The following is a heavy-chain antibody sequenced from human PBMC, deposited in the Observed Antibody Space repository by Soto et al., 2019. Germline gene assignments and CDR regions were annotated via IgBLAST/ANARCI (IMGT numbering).Heavy chain of an antibody. Sequence: EVQLVESGGGLVQPGGSLRLSCAVSGFTFSSFWMHWVRQAPGEGLVWVSRINTDGSSTSYADSVKGRFTISRDNAKKTLYLQMNSLRVEDTAMYYCAKRGVDTFGLSYCCQGTLVTVSS. V-gene: IGHV3-74*01. CDR1: GFTFSSFW. CDR3: AKRGVDTFGLSY. J-gene: IGHJ4*02. D-gene: IGHD3-10*01. CDR2: INTDGSST.